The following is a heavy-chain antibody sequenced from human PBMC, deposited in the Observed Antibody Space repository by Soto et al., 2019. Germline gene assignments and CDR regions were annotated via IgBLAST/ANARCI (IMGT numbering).Heavy chain of an antibody. Sequence: QVELVQSGGEVKKPGASVKVSCKASGYPFTSHGISWVRQAPGQGLEWVVWINPNNDNSVSAQKFQDRVTLTTDTSTSTVYMELRSLTSDDTAFYSCARTPTYSRLCDHWGQGTLVTVAS. CDR2: INPNNDNS. V-gene: IGHV1-18*04. CDR3: ARTPTYSRLCDH. CDR1: GYPFTSHG. D-gene: IGHD3-22*01. J-gene: IGHJ4*02.